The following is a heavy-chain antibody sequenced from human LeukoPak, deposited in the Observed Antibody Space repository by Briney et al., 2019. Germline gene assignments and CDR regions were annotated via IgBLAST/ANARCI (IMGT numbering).Heavy chain of an antibody. CDR1: GFTFSNYA. V-gene: IGHV3-23*01. D-gene: IGHD6-25*01. CDR3: AKDRSWSSGGNWFDP. J-gene: IGHJ5*02. Sequence: PGASLRLSCAASGFTFSNYAMSWVRQVPGKGLEWVSTISSGGVGTYYADSVKGRFTISRDNSKNTLYPQMNSLRAEDTAIYYCAKDRSWSSGGNWFDPWGQGTLVTVSS. CDR2: ISSGGVGT.